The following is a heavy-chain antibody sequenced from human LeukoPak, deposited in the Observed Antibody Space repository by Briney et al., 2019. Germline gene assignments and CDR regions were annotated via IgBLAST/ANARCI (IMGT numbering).Heavy chain of an antibody. V-gene: IGHV3-23*01. J-gene: IGHJ4*02. CDR3: AKDGAWLRFDD. Sequence: GGSLRLSCAGSGFPISSHDMNWVRQAPGKGLEWVSVIRPGGGHKYYADSVKGRFTISRDDSKNTLYLQMRNLRAEDTAVYYCAKDGAWLRFDDWGQGILVIVSS. CDR1: GFPISSHD. CDR2: IRPGGGHK. D-gene: IGHD3-22*01.